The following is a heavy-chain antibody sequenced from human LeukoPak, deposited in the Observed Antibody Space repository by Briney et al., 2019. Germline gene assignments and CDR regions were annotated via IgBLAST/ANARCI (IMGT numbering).Heavy chain of an antibody. CDR1: GGTFSSYA. V-gene: IGHV1-69*13. CDR2: IIPIFGTA. J-gene: IGHJ4*02. CDR3: ARVSHSSSWPTPFH. D-gene: IGHD6-13*01. Sequence: ASVKVSCKASGGTFSSYAISWVRQAPGQGLKWMGGIIPIFGTANYAQKFQGRVTITADESTGTAYMELSSLRSEDTAVYYCARVSHSSSWPTPFHWGQGTLVTVSS.